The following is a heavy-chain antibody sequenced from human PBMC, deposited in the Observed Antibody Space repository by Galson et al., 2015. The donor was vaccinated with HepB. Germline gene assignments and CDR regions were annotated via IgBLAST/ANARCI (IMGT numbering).Heavy chain of an antibody. J-gene: IGHJ4*02. CDR1: GFTFSGSA. D-gene: IGHD3-22*01. V-gene: IGHV3-73*01. CDR2: IRSKANSYAT. Sequence: SLRLSCAASGFTFSGSAMHWVRQASGKGLEWVGRIRSKANSYATAYAASVKGGFTISRDDSKNTAYLQMNSLKTEDTAVYYCTTPSYYYDSSGYWTDYWGQGTLVTVSS. CDR3: TTPSYYYDSSGYWTDY.